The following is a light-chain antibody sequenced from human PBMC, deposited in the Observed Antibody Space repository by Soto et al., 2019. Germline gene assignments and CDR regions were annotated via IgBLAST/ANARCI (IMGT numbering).Light chain of an antibody. J-gene: IGLJ1*01. CDR2: GNR. CDR3: QSYDNSLGVCYV. CDR1: SSNLGAGYD. V-gene: IGLV1-40*01. Sequence: QSVLTQPPSVSGAPGQRVTISCTGSSSNLGAGYDVHWYQLLPGTGPKLLIYGNRNRPSGVPDRFSGSKSGTSASLAITGLQAEDEADYYCQSYDNSLGVCYVFGTGTKVTVL.